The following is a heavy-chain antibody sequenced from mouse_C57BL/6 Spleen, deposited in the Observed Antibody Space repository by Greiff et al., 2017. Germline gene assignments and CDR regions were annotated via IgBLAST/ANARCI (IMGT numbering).Heavy chain of an antibody. D-gene: IGHD4-1*01. CDR1: GYTFTDYY. Sequence: EVQLQQSGPELVKPGASVKISCKASGYTFTDYYMNWVKQSHGKSLEWIGDINPNNGGTSYNQKFKGKATLTVDKSSSTAYMELRSLTSEDSAVYYCARWRVTGPDFDYWGQGTTLTVSS. J-gene: IGHJ2*01. CDR2: INPNNGGT. V-gene: IGHV1-26*01. CDR3: ARWRVTGPDFDY.